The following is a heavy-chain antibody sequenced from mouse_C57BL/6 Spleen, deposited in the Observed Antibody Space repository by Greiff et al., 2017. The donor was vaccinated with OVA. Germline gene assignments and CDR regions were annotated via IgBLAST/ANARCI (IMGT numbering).Heavy chain of an antibody. D-gene: IGHD1-1*01. J-gene: IGHJ3*01. CDR2: IDPENGDT. CDR1: GFNIKDDY. CDR3: TPSYYYGSVTWFAY. Sequence: EVKLQESGAELVRPGASAKLSCTASGFNIKDDYMHWVKQRPEQGLEWIGWIDPENGDTEYASKFQGKATITADTSSNTAYLQLSSLTSEDTAVYYCTPSYYYGSVTWFAYWGQGTLVTVSA. V-gene: IGHV14-4*01.